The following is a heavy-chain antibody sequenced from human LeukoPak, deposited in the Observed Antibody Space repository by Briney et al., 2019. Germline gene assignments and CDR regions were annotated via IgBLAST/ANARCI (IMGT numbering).Heavy chain of an antibody. D-gene: IGHD3-3*01. V-gene: IGHV4-39*07. Sequence: KSSETLSLTCTVSGGSISSSSYYWGWIRQPPGKGLEWIGSIYYSGSTYYNPSLKSRVTISVDTSKNQFSLKLSSVTAADTAVYYCASLTWSAKSFFDYWGQGTLVTVSS. J-gene: IGHJ4*02. CDR3: ASLTWSAKSFFDY. CDR1: GGSISSSSYY. CDR2: IYYSGST.